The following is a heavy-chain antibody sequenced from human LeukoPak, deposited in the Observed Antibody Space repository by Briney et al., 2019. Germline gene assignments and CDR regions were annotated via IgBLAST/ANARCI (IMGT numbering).Heavy chain of an antibody. CDR1: GMSGGTINSYY. V-gene: IGHV4-59*08. CDR3: ATSRRIHGSGLAVRYNYLDP. CDR2: IYYNGST. D-gene: IGHD3-10*01. J-gene: IGHJ5*02. Sequence: SETLSLTCSVSGMSGGTINSYYWSWIRQPPGQGLEWLGYIYYNGSTNYSPSLKSRVTMSIDRSQNQFSLKLASVSAADTAVYFCATSRRIHGSGLAVRYNYLDPWGQGTLVIVSS.